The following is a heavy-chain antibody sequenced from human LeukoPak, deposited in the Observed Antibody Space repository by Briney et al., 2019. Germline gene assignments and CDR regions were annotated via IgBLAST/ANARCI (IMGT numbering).Heavy chain of an antibody. J-gene: IGHJ2*01. CDR3: ACSGNWYFDL. CDR2: ISWNSGSI. V-gene: IGHV3-9*01. CDR1: GFTFDDYA. D-gene: IGHD2-15*01. Sequence: GRSLRLSCAASGFTFDDYAMHWVRQAPGKGLEWVSGISWNSGSIGYADSVKGRFTISRDNAKNSLYLQMNSLRAEDTALYYCACSGNWYFDLWGRGTLVTVSS.